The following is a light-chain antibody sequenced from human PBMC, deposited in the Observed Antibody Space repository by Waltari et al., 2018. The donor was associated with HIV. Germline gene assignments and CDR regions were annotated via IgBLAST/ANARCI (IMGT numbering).Light chain of an antibody. Sequence: QSALTQPPSASGSPGQSVTISCTGTNSDIGTFDYVAWYQQHPGKPPKLIISEVYNRPSGVPNRFSGSKSGNTASLTVSGLQAEDEADYYCSSYATTNDFYVLFGGGTKLTVL. CDR1: NSDIGTFDY. J-gene: IGLJ2*01. CDR2: EVY. V-gene: IGLV2-8*01. CDR3: SSYATTNDFYVL.